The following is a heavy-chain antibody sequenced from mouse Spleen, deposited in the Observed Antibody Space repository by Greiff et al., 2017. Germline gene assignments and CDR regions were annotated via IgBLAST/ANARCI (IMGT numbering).Heavy chain of an antibody. CDR2: INPYNGGT. V-gene: IGHV1-19*01. Sequence: EVQLQQSGPVLVKPGASVKMSCKASGYTFTDYYMSWVKQSHGKSLEWIGVINPYNGGTSYNQKFKGKATLTVDKSSSTAYMELNSLTSEDSAVYYCARNTMITTGFAYWGQGTLVTVSA. J-gene: IGHJ3*01. CDR1: GYTFTDYY. CDR3: ARNTMITTGFAY. D-gene: IGHD2-4*01.